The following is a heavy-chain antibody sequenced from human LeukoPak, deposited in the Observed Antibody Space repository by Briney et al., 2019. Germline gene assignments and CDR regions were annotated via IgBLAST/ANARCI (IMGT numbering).Heavy chain of an antibody. CDR1: GFSFENYA. CDR3: AKDISPYIAVAGTGALDY. D-gene: IGHD6-19*01. Sequence: GGSLRLSCGGYGFSFENYALHWVRQAPGKGLKWVSGISWNSGSIGYADSVKGRFTISRDNAKNSLYLQMNSLRAEDTALYYCAKDISPYIAVAGTGALDYWGQGTLVTVSS. V-gene: IGHV3-9*01. J-gene: IGHJ4*02. CDR2: ISWNSGSI.